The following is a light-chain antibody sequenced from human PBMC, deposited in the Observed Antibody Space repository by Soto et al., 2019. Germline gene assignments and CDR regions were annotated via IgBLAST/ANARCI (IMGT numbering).Light chain of an antibody. CDR1: QSVSNY. J-gene: IGKJ5*01. CDR3: QQYGSSPIT. Sequence: EIVLKQSPATLSLSPGERAPLSCRASQSVSNYLAWYQQKPGQAPRLLIYDASNRASGIPARFSGSGSGTDFTLTISRLEPEDFAVYYCQQYGSSPITFGHGTRLEIK. V-gene: IGKV3-11*01. CDR2: DAS.